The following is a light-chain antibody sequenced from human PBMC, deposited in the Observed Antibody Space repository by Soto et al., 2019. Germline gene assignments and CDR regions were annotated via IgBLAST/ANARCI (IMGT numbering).Light chain of an antibody. CDR3: QQYNNWPLT. V-gene: IGKV3D-15*01. CDR1: HSVDSN. Sequence: EIVLTQSPATLSVSPGERATLPCRTSHSVDSNLAWYQQKPGQAPRLLLFGASTRATGIPARFSGSGSGTDFTLTISSLQSEDFAVYYCQQYNNWPLTFGGGTKVDIK. J-gene: IGKJ4*01. CDR2: GAS.